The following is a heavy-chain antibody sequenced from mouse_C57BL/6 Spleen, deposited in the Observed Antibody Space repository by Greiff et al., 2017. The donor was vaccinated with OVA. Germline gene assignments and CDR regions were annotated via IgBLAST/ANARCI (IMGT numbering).Heavy chain of an antibody. CDR1: GFTFSDYG. V-gene: IGHV5-17*01. CDR2: ISSGSSTI. CDR3: AGEDYYGSSYWYFDD. Sequence: EVQLVESGGGLVKPGGSLKLSCAASGFTFSDYGMHWVRQAPEKGLEWVAYISSGSSTIYYADTVKGRSTISRDTAYNTVFLQLTSLRSEDTAMYYCAGEDYYGSSYWYFDDWGTGTTVTVSS. D-gene: IGHD1-1*01. J-gene: IGHJ1*03.